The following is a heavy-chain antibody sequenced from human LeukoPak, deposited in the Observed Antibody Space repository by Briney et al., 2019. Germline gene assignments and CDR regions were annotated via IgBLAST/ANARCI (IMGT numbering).Heavy chain of an antibody. J-gene: IGHJ2*01. D-gene: IGHD1/OR15-1a*01. CDR3: ARSPGATTWYFDL. CDR2: IIPIFGTA. Sequence: SVKVSCKASGGTFSSYAISGVRQAPGQGLEWMGGIIPIFGTANYAQKFQGRVTITTDESTSTAYMELSSLRSEDTAVYYCARSPGATTWYFDLWGRGTLVTVSS. V-gene: IGHV1-69*05. CDR1: GGTFSSYA.